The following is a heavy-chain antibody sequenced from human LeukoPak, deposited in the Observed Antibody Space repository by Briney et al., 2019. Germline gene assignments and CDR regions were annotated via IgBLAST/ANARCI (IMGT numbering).Heavy chain of an antibody. CDR3: GRDPPGRE. J-gene: IGHJ4*02. Sequence: GGSPRLSGVASGFRFRKERMSWARQAPWKGLECVGSIKLNTDGDTTDYAASVKGRFTITRDDSQNTLYLQMNSLKTEDTAVYYGGRDPPGREWGQGTLVTVSS. V-gene: IGHV3-15*01. CDR1: GFRFRKER. CDR2: IKLNTDGDTT.